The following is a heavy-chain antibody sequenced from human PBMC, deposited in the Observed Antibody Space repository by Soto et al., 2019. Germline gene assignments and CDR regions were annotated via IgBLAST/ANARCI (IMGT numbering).Heavy chain of an antibody. J-gene: IGHJ5*02. V-gene: IGHV1-18*01. CDR2: ISAYDGKT. D-gene: IGHD3-10*01. CDR3: ARDPHKYWTSYWFDP. Sequence: ASAEVSLKDCCYKFAIGGSNWVRQAHGQVLELMGWISAYDGKTTYAEKFQGRVTMTTDASTSTAYMELRSLRSDDTAVYYCARDPHKYWTSYWFDPWGQGTPVTVSS. CDR1: CYKFAIGG.